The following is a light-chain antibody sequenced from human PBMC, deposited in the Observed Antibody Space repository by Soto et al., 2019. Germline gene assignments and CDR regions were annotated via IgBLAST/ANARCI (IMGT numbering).Light chain of an antibody. V-gene: IGKV3-11*01. J-gene: IGKJ4*01. CDR3: QQYYSNPELT. Sequence: EIVLTQSPATLSLSPGERATLSCRASQTVSSSLAWYQQKPGQAPRLLIYEASNRATGIPARFSGSGSGADFTLTISSLEPEDFALYYCQQYYSNPELTFGGGTKVEIK. CDR1: QTVSSS. CDR2: EAS.